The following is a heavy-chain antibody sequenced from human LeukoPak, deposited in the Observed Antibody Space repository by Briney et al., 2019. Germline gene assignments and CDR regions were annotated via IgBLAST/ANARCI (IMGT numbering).Heavy chain of an antibody. CDR3: GRGKELTGTSGHYSFDF. D-gene: IGHD1-7*01. Sequence: SETLSLTCTVSTGSLNSYFWTWVRQPAGKGLEWIGRVSGTGTAYSNPSLESRVIISLDTSRNQFSLKLMSVTAADTTVYYCGRGKELTGTSGHYSFDFWGQGTLVYVSS. CDR1: TGSLNSYF. J-gene: IGHJ4*02. V-gene: IGHV4-4*07. CDR2: VSGTGTA.